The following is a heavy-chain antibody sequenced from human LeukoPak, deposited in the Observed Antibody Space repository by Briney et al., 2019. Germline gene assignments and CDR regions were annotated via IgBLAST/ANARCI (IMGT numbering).Heavy chain of an antibody. CDR2: INHSGST. D-gene: IGHD6-13*01. J-gene: IGHJ6*03. CDR1: GGSFSGYY. V-gene: IGHV4-34*01. Sequence: PSETLSLTCAVYGGSFSGYYWSWIRQPPGKGLEWIGEINHSGSTNYNPSLKSRVTISVDTSKNQFSLKLSSVTAADTAVYYCARVGGSSWYANYYYYMDVWGKGTTVTVSS. CDR3: ARVGGSSWYANYYYYMDV.